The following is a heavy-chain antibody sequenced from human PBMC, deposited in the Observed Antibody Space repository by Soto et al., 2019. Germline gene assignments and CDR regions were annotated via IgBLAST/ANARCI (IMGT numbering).Heavy chain of an antibody. CDR3: ARYSSNWFQTEGMDV. CDR1: GDSISSYY. Sequence: SETLSLTCTVSGDSISSYYWNWIRQPAGKGLEWIGRIDASGNSNYNPSPKSRVTMSVDTSKKQVSLKVTSVTAADTAVYYCARYSSNWFQTEGMDVWGQGTTVTVSS. V-gene: IGHV4-4*07. CDR2: IDASGNS. J-gene: IGHJ6*02. D-gene: IGHD6-13*01.